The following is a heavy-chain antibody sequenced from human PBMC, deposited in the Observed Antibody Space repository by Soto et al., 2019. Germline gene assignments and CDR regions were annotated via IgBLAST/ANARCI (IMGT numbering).Heavy chain of an antibody. Sequence: GGSLRLSCAASGFTFSSYAMHWVRQAPGKGLEWVAVISYDGSNKYYADSVKGRFTISRDNSKNTLYLQMNSLRAEDTAVYYCARGGGDGYNYWPNDYWGQGTLVTVSS. CDR2: ISYDGSNK. CDR1: GFTFSSYA. V-gene: IGHV3-30-3*01. CDR3: ARGGGDGYNYWPNDY. J-gene: IGHJ4*02. D-gene: IGHD5-12*01.